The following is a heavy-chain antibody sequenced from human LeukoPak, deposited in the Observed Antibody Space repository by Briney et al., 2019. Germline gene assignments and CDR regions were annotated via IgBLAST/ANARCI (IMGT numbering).Heavy chain of an antibody. CDR3: ARWNEGLDY. V-gene: IGHV4-59*01. CDR1: GGSISNYY. Sequence: SETLSFTCTVSGGSISNYYWSWMRQPPGKGLEWVGYIYKSVATDYNPSLKSRVAISLDTSKNQLSLKLFSVTAADTAVYYCARWNEGLDYWGQGALVTVSS. CDR2: IYKSVAT. J-gene: IGHJ4*02. D-gene: IGHD1-1*01.